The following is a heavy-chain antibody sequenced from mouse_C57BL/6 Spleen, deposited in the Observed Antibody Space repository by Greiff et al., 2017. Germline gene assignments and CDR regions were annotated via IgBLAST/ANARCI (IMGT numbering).Heavy chain of an antibody. CDR2: ILPGSGST. V-gene: IGHV1-9*01. D-gene: IGHD3-3*01. CDR1: GYTFTGYW. CDR3: ARGDKGSWFAY. Sequence: VNLVESGAELMKPGASVKLSCKATGYTFTGYWIEWVKQRPGHGLEWIGEILPGSGSTNYNEKFKGKATITADTSSNTAYMQLSSLTTGDSAIYYCARGDKGSWFAYWGQGTLGTVSA. J-gene: IGHJ3*01.